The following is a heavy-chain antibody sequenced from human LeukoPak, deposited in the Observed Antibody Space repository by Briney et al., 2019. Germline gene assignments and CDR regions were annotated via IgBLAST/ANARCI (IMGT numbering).Heavy chain of an antibody. CDR3: ARVGLMIAFGGVKADAFDF. Sequence: PGGSLRLSCVASGFTFGTYAMTWVRQAPGKGLEWLSVIGTSGRPIYYADSVKGRFTISRDNAKNSLYLQLNNLRGDDTAVYYCARVGLMIAFGGVKADAFDFWGQGTLVTVSS. D-gene: IGHD3-16*01. CDR1: GFTFGTYA. J-gene: IGHJ3*01. V-gene: IGHV3-48*03. CDR2: IGTSGRPI.